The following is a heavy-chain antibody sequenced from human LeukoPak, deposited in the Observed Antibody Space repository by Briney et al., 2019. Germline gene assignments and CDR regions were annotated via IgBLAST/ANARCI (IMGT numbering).Heavy chain of an antibody. CDR3: ARTYYYGSGRYFDY. CDR2: IYHSGNT. D-gene: IGHD3-10*01. J-gene: IGHJ4*02. CDR1: GGSISNYY. V-gene: IGHV4-59*01. Sequence: SGTLSLTCTISGGSISNYYWSWIRQPPGKGLEWIGYIYHSGNTNYNPSLKSRVTVSVDTSKDQFSLKLTSVTAADTAVYYCARTYYYGSGRYFDYWGQGTLVTVSS.